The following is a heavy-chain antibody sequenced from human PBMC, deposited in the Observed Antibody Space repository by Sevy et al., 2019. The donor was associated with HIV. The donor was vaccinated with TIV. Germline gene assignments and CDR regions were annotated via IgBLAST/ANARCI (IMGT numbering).Heavy chain of an antibody. Sequence: ASVKVSCKASGYTFTSYGISWVRQAPGQGLEWMGWISAYNGNTNYAQKLQGRVTMTTDTSTSTAYMELRSLRSDDTAVYYSARVAAIAAAGTGGYYFDYWGQGTLVTVSS. CDR2: ISAYNGNT. J-gene: IGHJ4*02. D-gene: IGHD6-13*01. CDR1: GYTFTSYG. V-gene: IGHV1-18*01. CDR3: ARVAAIAAAGTGGYYFDY.